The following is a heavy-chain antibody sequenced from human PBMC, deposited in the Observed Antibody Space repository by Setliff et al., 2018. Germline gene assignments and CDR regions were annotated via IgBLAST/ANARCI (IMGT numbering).Heavy chain of an antibody. Sequence: SVKVSCKVSGYTLTELSMHWVRRAPGKGLEWMGGFDPEDGETIYAQKFQGRVTMTEDTSTDTAYMELSSLRSEDTAVSYCAADYYDSSGYGYWGQGTLDTVS. D-gene: IGHD3-22*01. CDR3: AADYYDSSGYGY. J-gene: IGHJ4*02. CDR2: FDPEDGET. CDR1: GYTLTELS. V-gene: IGHV1-24*01.